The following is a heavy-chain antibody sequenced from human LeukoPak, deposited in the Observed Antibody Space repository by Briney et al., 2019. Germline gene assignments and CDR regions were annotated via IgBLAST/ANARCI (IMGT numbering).Heavy chain of an antibody. Sequence: GGSLRLSCAASGFTFSDYYMSWIRQAPGKGLEWVSYISSSSSYTNYADSVKGRFTISRDNAKNSLYLQINSLRAEDTAVYYCAYMVRGGGIDPWGQGTLVTVSS. V-gene: IGHV3-11*03. CDR1: GFTFSDYY. D-gene: IGHD3-10*01. CDR3: AYMVRGGGIDP. CDR2: ISSSSSYT. J-gene: IGHJ5*02.